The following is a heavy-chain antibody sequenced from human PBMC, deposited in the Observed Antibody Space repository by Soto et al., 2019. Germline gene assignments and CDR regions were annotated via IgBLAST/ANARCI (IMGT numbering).Heavy chain of an antibody. CDR2: IYHSGTT. Sequence: QVQLQESGPGLVKPSGTLSLTCTVSGFSVSSNKYWSWVRQSPGNPLEWIGEIYHSGTTYYNPSHRGRVTISMNQSKNQSYQILTSVTAEDTAVYHCVTDSRYYTDFGSSIKRYALHVRGQGTLV. CDR1: GFSVSSNKY. J-gene: IGHJ3*01. D-gene: IGHD2-8*02. V-gene: IGHV4-4*02. CDR3: VTDSRYYTDFGSSIKRYALHV.